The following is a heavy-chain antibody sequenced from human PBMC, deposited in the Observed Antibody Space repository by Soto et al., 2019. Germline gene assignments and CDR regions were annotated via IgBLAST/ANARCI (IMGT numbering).Heavy chain of an antibody. CDR3: AHRPGDFDWLFSRFDP. Sequence: ASGPTLVNPTQTLTLTCTFSGFSLSTSGVGVGWIRQPPGKALEWLALIYWDDDKRYSPSLKSRLTITKDTSKNQVVLTMTNMDPVDTATYYCAHRPGDFDWLFSRFDPWGQGTLVTVSS. J-gene: IGHJ5*02. V-gene: IGHV2-5*02. D-gene: IGHD3-9*01. CDR2: IYWDDDK. CDR1: GFSLSTSGVG.